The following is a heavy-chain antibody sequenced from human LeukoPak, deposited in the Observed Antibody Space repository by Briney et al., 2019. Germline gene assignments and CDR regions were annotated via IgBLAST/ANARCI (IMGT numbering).Heavy chain of an antibody. CDR3: ARRFLRAGYGAFDI. J-gene: IGHJ3*02. V-gene: IGHV3-30-3*01. Sequence: GGSLRLSCAASGFTFSSYAMHWVRQAPGKGLEWVAVISYDGSNKYYADSVKGRFTISRDNAKNSLYLQMNSLRAEDTAVYYCARRFLRAGYGAFDIWGQGTMVTVSS. CDR1: GFTFSSYA. D-gene: IGHD3-3*01. CDR2: ISYDGSNK.